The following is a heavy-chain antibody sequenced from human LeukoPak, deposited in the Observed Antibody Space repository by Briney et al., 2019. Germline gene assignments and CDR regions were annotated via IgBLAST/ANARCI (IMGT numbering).Heavy chain of an antibody. CDR3: ARGDSFDY. CDR1: GGSISSSSYY. V-gene: IGHV4-39*07. J-gene: IGHJ4*02. CDR2: IYYSGST. Sequence: SETLSLTCTVSGGSISSSSYYWGWIRQPPGKGLEWIGSIYYSGSTYYNPSLKSRVTISVDTSKNQFSLKLSSVTAADTAVYYCARGDSFDYWGQGTLVTVSS.